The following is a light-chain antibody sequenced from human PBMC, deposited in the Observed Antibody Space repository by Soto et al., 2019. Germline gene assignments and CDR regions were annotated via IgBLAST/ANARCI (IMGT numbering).Light chain of an antibody. J-gene: IGKJ1*01. CDR1: QTIDNT. CDR3: QQYNNWPQT. V-gene: IGKV3D-15*01. Sequence: EIVMTQSPATLSLSPGERATLSCRASQTIDNTLAWYQRKPGQAPRLLIYDASNRATGIPARFSGSGSGTDFTLTISSLEPEDFAVYYCQQYNNWPQTFGQGTKVDIK. CDR2: DAS.